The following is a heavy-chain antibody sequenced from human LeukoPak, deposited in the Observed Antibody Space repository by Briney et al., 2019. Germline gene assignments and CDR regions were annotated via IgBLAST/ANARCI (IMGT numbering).Heavy chain of an antibody. CDR1: GGSISSSSYY. CDR3: AREFIAAASWFDP. V-gene: IGHV4-39*07. CDR2: IYYSGST. J-gene: IGHJ5*02. D-gene: IGHD6-13*01. Sequence: SETLSLTCTVSGGSISSSSYYWGWIRQPPGKGLEWIGSIYYSGSTYYNPSLKSRVTISVDTSKNQFSLKLSSVTAADTAVYYCAREFIAAASWFDPWGQGTLVTVSS.